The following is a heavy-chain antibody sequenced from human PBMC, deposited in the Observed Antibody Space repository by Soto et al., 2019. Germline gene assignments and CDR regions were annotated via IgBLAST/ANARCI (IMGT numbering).Heavy chain of an antibody. J-gene: IGHJ6*03. V-gene: IGHV4-34*01. Sequence: IRQPPGKGLEWIGEINHSGSTNYNPSLKSRVTISVDTSKNQFSLKLSSVTAADTAVYYCASHDYHYMDVWGKGTTVTVSS. CDR2: INHSGST. CDR3: ASHDYHYMDV.